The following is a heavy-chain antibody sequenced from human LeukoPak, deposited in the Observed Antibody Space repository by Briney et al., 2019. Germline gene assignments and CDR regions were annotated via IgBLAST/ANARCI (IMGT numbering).Heavy chain of an antibody. J-gene: IGHJ1*01. D-gene: IGHD6-19*01. V-gene: IGHV4-59*08. CDR1: GGSISGYY. CDR2: IYYSGST. CDR3: ASSGWYGGTEYFQH. Sequence: SETLSLTCTVSGGSISGYYWSWIRQPPGKGLEWIGYIYYSGSTNYNPSLKSRVTISVDTSKNQFSLKLSSVTAADTAVYYCASSGWYGGTEYFQHWGQGTLVTVSS.